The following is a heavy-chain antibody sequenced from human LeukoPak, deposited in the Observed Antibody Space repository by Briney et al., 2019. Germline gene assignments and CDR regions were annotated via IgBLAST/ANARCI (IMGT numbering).Heavy chain of an antibody. J-gene: IGHJ4*02. CDR1: GASVSSSTSY. D-gene: IGHD5-12*01. Sequence: SETLSLTCTVSGASVSSSTSYWSWIRQPPGKGLEWIGYIYYSGSTNYNPSLESRVTISVDTSKNQFSLKLSSVTAADTAVYYCARVPDQRDIVATGGLYYFDYWGQGTLVTVSS. CDR2: IYYSGST. V-gene: IGHV4-61*01. CDR3: ARVPDQRDIVATGGLYYFDY.